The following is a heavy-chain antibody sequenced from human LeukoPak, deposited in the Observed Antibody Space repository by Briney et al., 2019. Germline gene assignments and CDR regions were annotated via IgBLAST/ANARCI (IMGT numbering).Heavy chain of an antibody. V-gene: IGHV3-30*02. CDR2: IRYDGSNK. J-gene: IGHJ4*02. CDR1: GFTFSSYG. D-gene: IGHD6-13*01. Sequence: GGSLRLSCAASGFTFSSYGMHWVRQAPGKGLEWVAFIRYDGSNKYYADSVKGLFTISRDNSKNTLYLQMNGLRAEDTAVYYCAKESIAAADIFDYWGQGTLVTVSS. CDR3: AKESIAAADIFDY.